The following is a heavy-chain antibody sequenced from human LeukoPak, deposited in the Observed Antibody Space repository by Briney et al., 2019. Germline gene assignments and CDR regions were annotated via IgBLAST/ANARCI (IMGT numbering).Heavy chain of an antibody. CDR2: IHYSGST. J-gene: IGHJ6*02. V-gene: IGHV4-59*01. D-gene: IGHD3-10*01. Sequence: PSETLSLTCTVSGGSISNYYWNWIRQPPWKGLEWIAYITGYIHYSGSTSYNPSLKSRVTISVDTSKNQFSLKLSSVTAADTAVYYCARDSRDYGSGSYWDVWGQGTTVTVSS. CDR3: ARDSRDYGSGSYWDV. CDR1: GGSISNYY.